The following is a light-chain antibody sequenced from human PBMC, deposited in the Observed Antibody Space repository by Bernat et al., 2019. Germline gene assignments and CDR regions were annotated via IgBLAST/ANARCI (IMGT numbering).Light chain of an antibody. CDR3: SSSTNSSTCV. CDR1: SSDIGDYIY. Sequence: QSALTQPASVSGSPGQSITISCTGTSSDIGDYIYVSWYQQHPGKAPKLVIYDVSNRPSRVSDRFSGSKSGNTASLTISGLQAEDEADYYCSSSTNSSTCVFGAGTKVTVL. J-gene: IGLJ1*01. CDR2: DVS. V-gene: IGLV2-14*03.